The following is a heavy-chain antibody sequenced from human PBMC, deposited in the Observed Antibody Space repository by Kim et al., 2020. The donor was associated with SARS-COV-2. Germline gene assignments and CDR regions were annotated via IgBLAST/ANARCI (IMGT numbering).Heavy chain of an antibody. CDR2: K. J-gene: IGHJ3*02. Sequence: KYYATTVKGRFTISRDNSKNTLYLQMNSLRAEDTAVYYGAKVGTDGAFEIWGQGTMVAVSS. CDR3: AKVGTDGAFEI. D-gene: IGHD2-21*02. V-gene: IGHV3-33*06.